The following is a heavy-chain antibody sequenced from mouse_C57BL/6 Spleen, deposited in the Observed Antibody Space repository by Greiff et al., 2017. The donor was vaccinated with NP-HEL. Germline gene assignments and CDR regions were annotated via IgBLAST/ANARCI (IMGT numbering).Heavy chain of an antibody. CDR2: IWSGGST. CDR1: GFSLTSYG. Sequence: VQLQQSGPGLVQPSQSLSITCTVSGFSLTSYGVHWVRQSPGKGLEWLGVIWSGGSTAYNAAFISRLSISKDNSKSQVFFKMNILQADDTAIYYCARKGDGSSYGYFDVWGTGTTVTVSS. D-gene: IGHD1-1*01. J-gene: IGHJ1*03. CDR3: ARKGDGSSYGYFDV. V-gene: IGHV2-2*01.